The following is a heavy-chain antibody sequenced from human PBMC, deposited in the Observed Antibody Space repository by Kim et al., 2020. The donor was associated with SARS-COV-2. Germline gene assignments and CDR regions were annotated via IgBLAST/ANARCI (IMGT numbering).Heavy chain of an antibody. D-gene: IGHD3-10*01. V-gene: IGHV3-33*01. CDR3: ARDPVVRGVMDV. Sequence: GGSLRLSCAASGFTFSSYGMHWVRQAPGKGLEWVAVIWYDGSNKYYADSVKGRFTISRDNSKNTLYLQMNSLRAEDTAVYYCARDPVVRGVMDVWGQGTTVTVSS. CDR1: GFTFSSYG. J-gene: IGHJ6*02. CDR2: IWYDGSNK.